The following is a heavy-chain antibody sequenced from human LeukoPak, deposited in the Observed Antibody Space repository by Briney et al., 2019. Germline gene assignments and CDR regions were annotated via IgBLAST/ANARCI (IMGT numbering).Heavy chain of an antibody. D-gene: IGHD2-2*01. CDR2: INHSGST. V-gene: IGHV4-34*01. J-gene: IGHJ4*02. Sequence: SETLSLTCAVYGGSFSGYYWSWIRQPLGKGLEWIGEINHSGSTNYNPSLKSRVTISVDTSKNQFSLKLSSVTAADTAVYYCARGRVVVVVPAARIRKTTAYDYWGQGTLVTVSS. CDR1: GGSFSGYY. CDR3: ARGRVVVVVPAARIRKTTAYDY.